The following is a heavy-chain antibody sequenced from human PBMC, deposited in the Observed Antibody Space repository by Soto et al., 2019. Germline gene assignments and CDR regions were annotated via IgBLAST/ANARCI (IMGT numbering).Heavy chain of an antibody. V-gene: IGHV4-59*08. CDR2: IYYSGST. CDR1: GGSISSYY. D-gene: IGHD2-2*01. Sequence: SETLSLPCTVSGGSISSYYWSWIRQPPGKGLEWIGYIYYSGSTNYNPSLKSLVTISVDTSKNQFSQKLSSVAAADTAVYYCARHAGYCSSTSCYDYWGQGTLVTVSS. J-gene: IGHJ4*02. CDR3: ARHAGYCSSTSCYDY.